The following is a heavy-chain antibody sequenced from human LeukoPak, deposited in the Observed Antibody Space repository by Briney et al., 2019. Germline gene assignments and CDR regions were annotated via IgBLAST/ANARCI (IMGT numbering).Heavy chain of an antibody. Sequence: GGSLRLSCAASGFTFSSYAMSWVRQPPGKGLEWVSSIYTGGSTYYADAVKGRFTISRDNSKNTVNLQMNSLRAEDTAVYYCARDQASSSSSPYWGQGTLVTVSS. J-gene: IGHJ4*02. CDR3: ARDQASSSSSPY. CDR1: GFTFSSYA. CDR2: IYTGGST. V-gene: IGHV3-66*01. D-gene: IGHD2-2*01.